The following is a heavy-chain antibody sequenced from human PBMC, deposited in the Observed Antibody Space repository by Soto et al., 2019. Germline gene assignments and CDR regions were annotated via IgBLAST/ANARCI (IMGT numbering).Heavy chain of an antibody. D-gene: IGHD3-22*01. J-gene: IGHJ4*02. Sequence: XXTLSLPFTVSGYSISSCYWNSIRQSPGKELEWIGYVSFSGRTSYNPSLKSRVTISVDTSKNQFSLKLSSVTAADTAVYYCARSREMYYYDSSGYYAHWGQGTLVTVSS. CDR3: ARSREMYYYDSSGYYAH. CDR1: GYSISSCY. V-gene: IGHV4-59*01. CDR2: VSFSGRT.